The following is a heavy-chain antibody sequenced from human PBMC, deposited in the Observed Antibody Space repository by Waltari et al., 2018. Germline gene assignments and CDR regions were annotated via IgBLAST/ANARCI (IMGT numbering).Heavy chain of an antibody. Sequence: EVHLVESGGGLVQPGGSLGLSCAACGFSFGGYSMTWVRQDTGKGLEWVSYISDNDSVKYYADSVKGRFTTSRDNAKNSLYLQMNNLRAEDTAVYYCASPQGDYQLVGYFQHWGPGTLVTVSS. CDR2: ISDNDSVK. J-gene: IGHJ1*01. CDR3: ASPQGDYQLVGYFQH. CDR1: GFSFGGYS. D-gene: IGHD2-15*01. V-gene: IGHV3-48*01.